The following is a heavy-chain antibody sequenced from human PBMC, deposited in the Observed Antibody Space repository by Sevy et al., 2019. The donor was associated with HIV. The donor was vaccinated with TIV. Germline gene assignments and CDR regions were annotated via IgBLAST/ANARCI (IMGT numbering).Heavy chain of an antibody. D-gene: IGHD2-8*01. CDR1: GFTFSKYS. J-gene: IGHJ4*02. CDR3: AREGCTKPHDY. Sequence: GGSLRLSCAASGFTFSKYSMSWVRQPPGKGLEWVSTLSFGCGEINYADSVKGRFTISRDNSKSSVYLQMDNLRPEDTAVYYCAREGCTKPHDYWGQGTLVAVSS. CDR2: LSFGCGEI. V-gene: IGHV3-23*01.